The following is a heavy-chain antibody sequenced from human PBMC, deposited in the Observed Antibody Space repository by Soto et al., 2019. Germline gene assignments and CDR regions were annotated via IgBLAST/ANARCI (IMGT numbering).Heavy chain of an antibody. CDR1: GFTFSSYA. CDR2: ISYDGSNK. Sequence: GGSLRLSCAASGFTFSSYAMHWVRQAPGKGLEWVAVISYDGSNKYYADSVKGRFTISRDNSKNTLYLQMNSLRAEDTAVYYCAREMNTNFDYWGQGTLVTVSS. D-gene: IGHD2-2*01. J-gene: IGHJ4*02. CDR3: AREMNTNFDY. V-gene: IGHV3-30-3*01.